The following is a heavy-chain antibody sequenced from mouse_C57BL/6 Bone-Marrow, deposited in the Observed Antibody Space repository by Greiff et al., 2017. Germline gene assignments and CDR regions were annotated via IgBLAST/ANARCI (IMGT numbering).Heavy chain of an antibody. D-gene: IGHD2-4*01. Sequence: VQLQQPGAELVMPGASVKLSCKASGYTFTSYWMHWVKQRPGQGLEWIGEIDPSDSYTNYNQKFKGKSTLTVDKSSSTAYMQLSSLTSEDSAVYYGARTPFYDYGWYYDMDYWGKGTSVTVSS. V-gene: IGHV1-69*01. J-gene: IGHJ4*01. CDR3: ARTPFYDYGWYYDMDY. CDR2: IDPSDSYT. CDR1: GYTFTSYW.